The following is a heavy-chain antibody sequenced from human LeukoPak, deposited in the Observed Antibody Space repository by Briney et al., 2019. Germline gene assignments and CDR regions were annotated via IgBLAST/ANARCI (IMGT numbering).Heavy chain of an antibody. CDR1: GYTFTGYY. CDR2: INPNSGGT. J-gene: IGHJ3*02. Sequence: ASVKVSCKASGYTFTGYYMHWVRQAPGQGLEWMGWINPNSGGTNYAQKFQGRVTMTRDTSISTAYMELSRLRSDDTAVYYCARPLPEYSYDYLSAFDIWGQGTMVTVSS. CDR3: ARPLPEYSYDYLSAFDI. V-gene: IGHV1-2*02. D-gene: IGHD5-18*01.